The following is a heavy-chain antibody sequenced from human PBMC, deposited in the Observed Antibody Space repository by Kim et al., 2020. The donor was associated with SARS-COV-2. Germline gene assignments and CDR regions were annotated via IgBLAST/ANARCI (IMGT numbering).Heavy chain of an antibody. CDR3: ARCEAVAGVFDY. CDR2: IYYSGST. J-gene: IGHJ4*02. V-gene: IGHV4-39*07. D-gene: IGHD6-19*01. CDR1: GGSISSSSYY. Sequence: SETLSLTCTVSGGSISSSSYYWGWIRQPPGKGLEWIGSIYYSGSTYYNPSLKSRVTISVDTSKNQFSLKLSSVTAADTAVYYCARCEAVAGVFDYWGQGTLVTVSS.